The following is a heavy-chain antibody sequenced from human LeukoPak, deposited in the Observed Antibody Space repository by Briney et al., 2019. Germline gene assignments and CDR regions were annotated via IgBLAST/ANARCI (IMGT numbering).Heavy chain of an antibody. V-gene: IGHV3-11*05. D-gene: IGHD5-18*01. CDR1: GFTFSDHY. CDR3: ARDPGSQIQRWSSLGDAAFDI. CDR2: ISSSSSHT. Sequence: PGGSLRLSCAGSGFTFSDHYMSWIRQAPGKGPEWVSYISSSSSHTNYADSVKGRFTISRDNAKNSLYLQMNSLRAEDTAVYYCARDPGSQIQRWSSLGDAAFDIWGQGTMVTVSS. J-gene: IGHJ3*02.